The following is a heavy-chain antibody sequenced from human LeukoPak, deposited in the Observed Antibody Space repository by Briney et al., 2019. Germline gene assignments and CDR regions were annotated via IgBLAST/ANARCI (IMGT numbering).Heavy chain of an antibody. CDR2: VHNVGST. CDR1: GVSTTNGIYY. Sequence: SETLSLTCTVSGVSTTNGIYYWAWIRQPPGKGLEWIGSVHNVGSTYYNLSLRSRVTMSIDTSKNQFSLRLNSVTAADPAVYYCARHAEYNSGWHFYLDHWGQGILVTVSS. J-gene: IGHJ4*02. V-gene: IGHV4-39*01. CDR3: ARHAEYNSGWHFYLDH. D-gene: IGHD6-19*01.